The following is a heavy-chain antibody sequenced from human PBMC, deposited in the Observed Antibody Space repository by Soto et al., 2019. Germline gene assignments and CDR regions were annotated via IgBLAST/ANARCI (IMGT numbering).Heavy chain of an antibody. J-gene: IGHJ4*02. V-gene: IGHV4-59*08. D-gene: IGHD6-19*01. Sequence: SETLSLTCTVSGGSISSYYWSWIRQPPGKGLEWIGYISYSGSTNYNSSLKSRVTISVDSSKNLFSLRLSSVTATDTAVYYCARHIPRAGTVFDYWGQGTLVTVSS. CDR2: ISYSGST. CDR1: GGSISSYY. CDR3: ARHIPRAGTVFDY.